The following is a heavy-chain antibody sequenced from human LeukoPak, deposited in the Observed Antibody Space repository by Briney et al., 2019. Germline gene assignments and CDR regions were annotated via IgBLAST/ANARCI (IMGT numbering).Heavy chain of an antibody. V-gene: IGHV4-59*01. CDR1: GGSISSYY. D-gene: IGHD6-19*01. CDR2: IYYSGST. J-gene: IGHJ4*02. Sequence: SETLSLTCTVSGGSISSYYWSWIRQPPGKGLEWIGYIYYSGSTNYNPSLKSRVTISVDTSKNQFSLKLSSVTAADTAVYYCARDGTPRGPIAVADYTGWNYFDYWGQGTLVIVSS. CDR3: ARDGTPRGPIAVADYTGWNYFDY.